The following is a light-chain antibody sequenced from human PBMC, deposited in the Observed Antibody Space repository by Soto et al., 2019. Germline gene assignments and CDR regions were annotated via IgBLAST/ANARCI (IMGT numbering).Light chain of an antibody. J-gene: IGKJ1*01. Sequence: EIVLTQSPGTLSLSSGERATLSCRASQFVSSNSLAWYQQKRGQAPRLLIHDASSRATGIPDRFSGSGSGTDFTLTISRLEPEDFAVYYCQQYAGSPRTFGQGTKVDIK. CDR3: QQYAGSPRT. CDR1: QFVSSNS. V-gene: IGKV3-20*01. CDR2: DAS.